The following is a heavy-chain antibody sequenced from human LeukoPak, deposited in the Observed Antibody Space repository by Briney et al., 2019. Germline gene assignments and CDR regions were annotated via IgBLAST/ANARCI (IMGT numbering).Heavy chain of an antibody. CDR3: ARDMDGAYSSSWHDAFDI. J-gene: IGHJ3*02. D-gene: IGHD6-13*01. CDR2: ISAYNGNT. V-gene: IGHV1-18*01. CDR1: GYTFTSYG. Sequence: ASVKVSCKASGYTFTSYGISWVRQSPGQGLEWMGWISAYNGNTNYAQKLQGRVTMTTDTSTSTAYMELRSLRSDDTAVYYCARDMDGAYSSSWHDAFDIWGQGTMVTVSS.